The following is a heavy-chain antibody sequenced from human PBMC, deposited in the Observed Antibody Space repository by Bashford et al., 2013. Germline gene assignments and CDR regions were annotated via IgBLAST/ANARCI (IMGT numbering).Heavy chain of an antibody. V-gene: IGHV3-48*02. Sequence: GGSLRLSCAASGFTFSSYSMNWVRQAPGKGLEWVSYISSSSSTIYYADSVKGRFSISRDNAKNSLYLQMNSLRDEDTAVYYCARVGKTTTGTEGYYFDHWGQGTLVTVSS. D-gene: IGHD6-13*01. J-gene: IGHJ4*02. CDR1: GFTFSSYS. CDR2: ISSSSSTI. CDR3: ARVGKTTTGTEGYYFDH.